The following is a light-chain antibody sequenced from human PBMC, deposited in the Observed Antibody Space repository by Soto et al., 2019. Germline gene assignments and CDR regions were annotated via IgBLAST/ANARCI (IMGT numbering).Light chain of an antibody. CDR3: QQVNVYPST. V-gene: IGKV1-9*01. CDR1: QGISSY. Sequence: IQLTQSPSSLSASVGDRVTITCRASQGISSYLGWYQQKPGKAPNLLIYDASTLQSGVPSRFSGGGSGTDITITISSLQPEDFATYCYQQVNVYPSTFGGGTKVEIK. J-gene: IGKJ4*01. CDR2: DAS.